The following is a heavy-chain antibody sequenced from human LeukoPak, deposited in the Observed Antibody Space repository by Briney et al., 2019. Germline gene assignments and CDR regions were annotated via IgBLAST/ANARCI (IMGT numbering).Heavy chain of an antibody. V-gene: IGHV4-34*01. Sequence: SETLSLTCAVYGGSFSGYYWSWIRQPPGKGLEWIGEINHSGSTNYNPSLKSRVTISVDTSKNQFSLKLSSVTAADTAVYYCARRWYYYYYMDVWGKGTTVTISS. CDR3: ARRWYYYYYMDV. CDR1: GGSFSGYY. J-gene: IGHJ6*03. CDR2: INHSGST.